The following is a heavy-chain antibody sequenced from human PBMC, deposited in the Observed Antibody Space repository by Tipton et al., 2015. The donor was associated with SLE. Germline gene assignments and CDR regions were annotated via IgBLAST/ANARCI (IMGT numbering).Heavy chain of an antibody. CDR3: ARDQVGVGDFDY. J-gene: IGHJ4*02. D-gene: IGHD3-16*01. Sequence: TLSLTCSVSGGAISSNYWSWFRQPPGKGLEWIGYIHHSGSANYNPSLKSRVTISVDTSKTQFSLKLSSVTAADTAVYFCARDQVGVGDFDYWGQGTLVTVSS. V-gene: IGHV4-59*01. CDR1: GGAISSNY. CDR2: IHHSGSA.